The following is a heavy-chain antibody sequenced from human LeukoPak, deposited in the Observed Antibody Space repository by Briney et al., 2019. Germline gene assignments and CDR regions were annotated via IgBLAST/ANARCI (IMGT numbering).Heavy chain of an antibody. CDR3: VSRRDYGINS. Sequence: TGGSLRLSCAASGFTVSSSYMSWVRQAPGKGLEWVSVIYTAGSTYYADSAKGRFTISRDNSKNTVYLQMNSLRAEDTAVYYCVSRRDYGINSWGQGTLVTVSS. CDR1: GFTVSSSY. D-gene: IGHD4-17*01. J-gene: IGHJ4*02. CDR2: IYTAGST. V-gene: IGHV3-53*01.